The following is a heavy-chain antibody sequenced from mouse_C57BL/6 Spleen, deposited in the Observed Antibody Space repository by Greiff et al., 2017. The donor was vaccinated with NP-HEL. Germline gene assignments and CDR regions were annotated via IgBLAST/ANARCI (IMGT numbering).Heavy chain of an antibody. CDR2: IYPGSGNT. Sequence: QVQLQQSGAELVRPGASVKLSCKASGYTFTDYYINWVKQRPGQGLEWIARIYPGSGNTYYNEKFKGKATLTAEKSSSTAYMQLSSLTSEDSAVYFCARGGLLLCYFDVWGTGTTVTVSS. V-gene: IGHV1-76*01. CDR3: ARGGLLLCYFDV. CDR1: GYTFTDYY. J-gene: IGHJ1*03. D-gene: IGHD2-3*01.